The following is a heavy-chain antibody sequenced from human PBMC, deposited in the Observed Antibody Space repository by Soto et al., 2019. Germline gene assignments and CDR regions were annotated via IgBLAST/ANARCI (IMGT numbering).Heavy chain of an antibody. D-gene: IGHD2-8*02. J-gene: IGHJ5*02. CDR1: GFSLTTSGVG. CDR2: IYWDNDR. Sequence: QITLKESGPTLLEPTQTLTLTCSFSGFSLTTSGVGVGWLRQAPGKALECLGIIYWDNDRRYNPSLKSRLSITKDASKNQVVLTMTYMEPVDTAIYFCAHRVNYNSYWDVGWFDTWGQGTLVTVS. V-gene: IGHV2-5*02. CDR3: AHRVNYNSYWDVGWFDT.